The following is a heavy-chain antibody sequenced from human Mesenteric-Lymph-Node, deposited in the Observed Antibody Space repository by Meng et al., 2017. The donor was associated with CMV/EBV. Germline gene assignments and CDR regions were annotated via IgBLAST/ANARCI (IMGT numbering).Heavy chain of an antibody. CDR2: IYYSGST. Sequence: GSISSYYWSWIRQPSGKGLEWIGYIYYSGSTNYNPSLKSRVTISVDTSKNQFSLKLSSVTAADTAVYYCARGDYDILTGYYLGWFDPWGQGTLVTVSS. CDR1: GSISSYY. J-gene: IGHJ5*02. D-gene: IGHD3-9*01. V-gene: IGHV4-59*01. CDR3: ARGDYDILTGYYLGWFDP.